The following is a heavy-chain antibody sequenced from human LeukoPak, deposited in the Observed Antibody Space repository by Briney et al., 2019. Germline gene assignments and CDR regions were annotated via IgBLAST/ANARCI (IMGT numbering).Heavy chain of an antibody. V-gene: IGHV3-7*01. CDR2: IKQDGSEK. Sequence: GGSLRLSCAASGFTFSSYWMSWVRQAPGKGLEWVANIKQDGSEKYYVDSVKGRFTISRDNAKNSLYLQKNSLRAEDTAVYYCARDAGRLRAPFDYWGQGTLVTVSS. CDR1: GFTFSSYW. CDR3: ARDAGRLRAPFDY. J-gene: IGHJ4*02. D-gene: IGHD4-17*01.